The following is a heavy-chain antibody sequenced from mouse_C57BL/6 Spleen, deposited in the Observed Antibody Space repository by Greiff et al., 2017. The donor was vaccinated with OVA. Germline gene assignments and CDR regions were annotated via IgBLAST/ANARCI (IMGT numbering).Heavy chain of an antibody. D-gene: IGHD1-1*01. V-gene: IGHV5-6*01. J-gene: IGHJ4*01. CDR1: GFTFSSYG. CDR2: ISSGGSYT. CDR3: ARGGSSFEDAMDY. Sequence: DVQLVASGGDLVKPGGSLKLSCAASGFTFSSYGMSWVRQTPDKRLEWVATISSGGSYTYSPDSVKGRFTISRDNAKNTLYLQMSSLKSEDTAMYYCARGGSSFEDAMDYWGQGTSGTVSS.